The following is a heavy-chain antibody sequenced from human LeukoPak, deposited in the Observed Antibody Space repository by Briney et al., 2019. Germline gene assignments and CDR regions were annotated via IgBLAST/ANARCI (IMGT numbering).Heavy chain of an antibody. J-gene: IGHJ5*02. V-gene: IGHV4-31*03. D-gene: IGHD2-2*01. Sequence: SETLSLTCTVSGVSISSGGYYWRWLRQPPGKPLEWIVYIYYSGSTYYNPSLKSRVTISVDTSKNQFSLKLSSVTAADTAVYYCARAGEGYCSSTSCYEASWFDPWGQGTLVTVSS. CDR1: GVSISSGGYY. CDR3: ARAGEGYCSSTSCYEASWFDP. CDR2: IYYSGST.